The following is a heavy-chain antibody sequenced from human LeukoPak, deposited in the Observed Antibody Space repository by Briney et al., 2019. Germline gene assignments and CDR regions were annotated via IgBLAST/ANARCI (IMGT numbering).Heavy chain of an antibody. D-gene: IGHD3-9*01. CDR3: AKDLYYDILTDYFDY. Sequence: GGSLRLSCAASGFTFDDCAMHWVRQAPGKGLEWVSGISWNSGSIGYADSVKGRFTISRDNAKNSLYLQMNSLRAEDTALYYCAKDLYYDILTDYFDYWGQGTLVTVSS. CDR1: GFTFDDCA. J-gene: IGHJ4*02. V-gene: IGHV3-9*01. CDR2: ISWNSGSI.